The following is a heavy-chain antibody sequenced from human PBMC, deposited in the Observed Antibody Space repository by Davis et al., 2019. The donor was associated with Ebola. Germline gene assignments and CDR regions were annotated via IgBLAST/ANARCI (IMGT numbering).Heavy chain of an antibody. CDR1: DASISGHY. D-gene: IGHD4-23*01. J-gene: IGHJ4*02. CDR2: ISGSGRT. V-gene: IGHV4-59*11. CDR3: SRFGKGAY. Sequence: PSETLSLTCSVSDASISGHYWNWFRQPPGKGLEWIGFISGSGRTSYNPSLKSRVTISADTSKNQFSLNLSSVTAADTAVYFCSRFGKGAYWGQGTLVTVSS.